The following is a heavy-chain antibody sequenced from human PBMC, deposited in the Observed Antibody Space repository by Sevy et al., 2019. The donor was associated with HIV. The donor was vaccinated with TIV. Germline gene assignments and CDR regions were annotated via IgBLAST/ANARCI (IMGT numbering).Heavy chain of an antibody. V-gene: IGHV1-8*02. J-gene: IGHJ4*02. Sequence: ASVKVSCKASGYTFTNYDINWVRQATGHGLEWMGRMNPESGDTGYAQKFQGRVTMTRDTSIITAYMEPNSLRSEDSAVYYCTRSRPLLYMSSSRPFDYWGQGTLVTVSS. CDR3: TRSRPLLYMSSSRPFDY. D-gene: IGHD1-26*01. CDR1: GYTFTNYD. CDR2: MNPESGDT.